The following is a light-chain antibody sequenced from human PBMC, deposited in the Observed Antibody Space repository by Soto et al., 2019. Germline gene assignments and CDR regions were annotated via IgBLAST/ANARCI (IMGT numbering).Light chain of an antibody. J-gene: IGKJ1*01. CDR3: RQYGSSPWT. CDR2: GAS. Sequence: ESLLTQSLRTLSLYPGEKATLCCRASQSVSSSYLAWYQQKPGQAPRLLIYGASSRATGIPDRFSGSGSGTDFTLTISRLEPEDFAVYYCRQYGSSPWTFGQGTKVDI. CDR1: QSVSSSY. V-gene: IGKV3-20*01.